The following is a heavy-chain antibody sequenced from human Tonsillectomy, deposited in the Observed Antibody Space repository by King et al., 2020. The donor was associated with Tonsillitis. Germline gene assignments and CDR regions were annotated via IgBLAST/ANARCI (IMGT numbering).Heavy chain of an antibody. Sequence: LQLQESGPRLVKPSETLFLSCTVSGGSASDSENYWGWIRQPPGRGLEFIGYIRNGADKYYNQSLHSRVSISADKSKNQFSLDLTSVTAADTAIYYCSRYLGPWGQGALVTVSS. J-gene: IGHJ5*02. V-gene: IGHV4-39*07. CDR1: GGSASDSENY. CDR3: SRYLGP. D-gene: IGHD1-26*01. CDR2: IRNGADK.